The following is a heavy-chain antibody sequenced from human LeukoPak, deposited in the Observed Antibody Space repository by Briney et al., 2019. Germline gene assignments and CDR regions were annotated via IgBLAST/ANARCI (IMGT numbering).Heavy chain of an antibody. J-gene: IGHJ5*01. V-gene: IGHV3-23*01. CDR3: AREPREYCSRIACPNWFES. D-gene: IGHD2-2*01. CDR1: GFTFSSYW. CDR2: LSASGGTT. Sequence: GGSLRLSCAASGFTFSSYWMHWVRQAPGEGLDWVSALSASGGTTYYADSVKGRFTISRDNSENTLYLQMNSLRAEDTAVYYCAREPREYCSRIACPNWFESWGQGTLVTVSS.